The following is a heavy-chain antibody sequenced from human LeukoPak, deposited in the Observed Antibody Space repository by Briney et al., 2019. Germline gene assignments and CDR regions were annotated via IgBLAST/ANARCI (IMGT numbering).Heavy chain of an antibody. V-gene: IGHV3-53*01. CDR2: IYSGGTT. J-gene: IGHJ5*02. CDR3: ARSPWGITMIAEA. Sequence: GGSLRLSCAASGFILSSNYMSWVRQAPGKGLGWVSVIYSGGTTYYPDSVKGRFIISRDNSKNTLYLQMNNLRAEDTAVYYCARSPWGITMIAEAWGQGTLVTVSS. CDR1: GFILSSNY. D-gene: IGHD3-22*01.